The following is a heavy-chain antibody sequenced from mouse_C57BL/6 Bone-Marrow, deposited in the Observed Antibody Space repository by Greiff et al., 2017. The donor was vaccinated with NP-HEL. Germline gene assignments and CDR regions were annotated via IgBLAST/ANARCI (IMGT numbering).Heavy chain of an antibody. CDR3: ARSGQLYD. J-gene: IGHJ2*01. D-gene: IGHD6-1*01. V-gene: IGHV1-52*01. Sequence: VKLQQPGAELVRPGSSVKLSCKASGYTFTSYWMHWVKQRPIQGLEWIGNIDPSDSETHYNQKFKDKATLTVDKSSSTAYMQLSSLTSEDSAVYYCARSGQLYDWGQGTTLTVSS. CDR1: GYTFTSYW. CDR2: IDPSDSET.